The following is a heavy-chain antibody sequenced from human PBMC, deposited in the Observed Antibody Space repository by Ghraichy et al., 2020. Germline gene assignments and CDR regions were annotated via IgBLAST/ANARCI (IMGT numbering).Heavy chain of an antibody. D-gene: IGHD1-26*01. V-gene: IGHV3-7*01. CDR2: INQDGSEK. CDR1: GFFFGTYW. Sequence: GESLNISCAASGFFFGTYWMSWVRQAPGRGLEWVANINQDGSEKYYVDSVKGRFTISRDNAKNSLYLQMNSLRAEDTAVYYCARDKVVGATHFDYWGQGTLVTVSS. J-gene: IGHJ4*02. CDR3: ARDKVVGATHFDY.